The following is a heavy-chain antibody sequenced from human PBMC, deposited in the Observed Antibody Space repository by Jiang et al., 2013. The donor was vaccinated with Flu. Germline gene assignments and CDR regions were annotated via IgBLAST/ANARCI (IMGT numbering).Heavy chain of an antibody. CDR3: AREVGIALEGYYYGMDV. J-gene: IGHJ6*02. CDR1: GGSINGYY. V-gene: IGHV4-59*01. CDR2: THDTGST. Sequence: SGGSINGYYWTWIRQPPGKGLEWIGYTHDTGSTHYNPSLKSRVAISVDTSKNQFSLRLTSVTAADTAVYYCAREVGIALEGYYYGMDVWGQGTTVTVSS. D-gene: IGHD1-26*01.